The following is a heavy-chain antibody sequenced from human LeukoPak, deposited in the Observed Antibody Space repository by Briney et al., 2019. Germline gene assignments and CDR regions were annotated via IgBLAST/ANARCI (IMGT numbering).Heavy chain of an antibody. Sequence: QSGGSLRLSCAASGFTFSSYGMHWVRQAPGKGLEWVAVISYDGSNKYYADSVKGRFTISRDNSKNTLYLQMNSLRAEDTAVYHCAKFWELQDAFDIWGQGTMVTVSS. D-gene: IGHD1-26*01. CDR1: GFTFSSYG. J-gene: IGHJ3*02. CDR3: AKFWELQDAFDI. V-gene: IGHV3-30*18. CDR2: ISYDGSNK.